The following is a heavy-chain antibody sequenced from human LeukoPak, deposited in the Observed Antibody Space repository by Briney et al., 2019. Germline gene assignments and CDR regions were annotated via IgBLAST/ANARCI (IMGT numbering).Heavy chain of an antibody. CDR3: ARYSGHDISARSGFDP. V-gene: IGHV1-18*01. J-gene: IGHJ5*02. CDR2: ISAYNGNT. CDR1: GYTFTSYG. D-gene: IGHD5-12*01. Sequence: ASVKVSCKASGYTFTSYGISWVRQAPGQGLEWMGWISAYNGNTNYAQKLQGRVTMTTDTSTSTAYMELRSLRSDDTAVYYCARYSGHDISARSGFDPWGQGTLVTVSS.